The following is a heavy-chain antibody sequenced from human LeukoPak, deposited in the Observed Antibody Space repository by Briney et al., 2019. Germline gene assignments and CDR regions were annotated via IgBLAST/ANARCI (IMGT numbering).Heavy chain of an antibody. CDR1: GASISSYY. Sequence: SETLSLTCTVSGASISSYYWSWIRQSPGKGLEWIGYIYYTGSTNYNPSLKSRVTMSLDTSKNQFSLKLRSVTASDTAVYYCARAPLYYYYMDVWGKGTTVTVSS. CDR3: ARAPLYYYYMDV. CDR2: IYYTGST. V-gene: IGHV4-59*08. J-gene: IGHJ6*03.